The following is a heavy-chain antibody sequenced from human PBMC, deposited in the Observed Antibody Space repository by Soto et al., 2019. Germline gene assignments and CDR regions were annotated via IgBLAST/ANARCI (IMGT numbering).Heavy chain of an antibody. V-gene: IGHV3-23*01. CDR3: AKDPMVRGVIEYYFDY. Sequence: EVQLLESGGGLVQPGGSLRLSCAASGFTFSSYAMSWVRQAPGKGLEWVSAISGSGGSTYYADSVKGRFTISRDNSKNTLYLQMNSLRAEDTAVYYCAKDPMVRGVIEYYFDYWGQGTLVTVSS. D-gene: IGHD3-10*01. CDR2: ISGSGGST. J-gene: IGHJ4*02. CDR1: GFTFSSYA.